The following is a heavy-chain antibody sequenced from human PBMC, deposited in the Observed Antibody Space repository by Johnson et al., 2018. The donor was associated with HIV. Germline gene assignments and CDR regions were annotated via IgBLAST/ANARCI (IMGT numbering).Heavy chain of an antibody. CDR2: ISASGGLT. D-gene: IGHD2-15*01. CDR1: GFTFSSYA. Sequence: VQLVESGGGVVRPGGSLRLSCAASGFTFSSYAMSWVRQAPGKGLEWVSTISASGGLTYYADSVKGRFTISRDNSKNTLYLQMNSLRAEDTAVYYCARDRGGGTEAGAFDIWGQGTMVTVSS. J-gene: IGHJ3*02. V-gene: IGHV3-23*04. CDR3: ARDRGGGTEAGAFDI.